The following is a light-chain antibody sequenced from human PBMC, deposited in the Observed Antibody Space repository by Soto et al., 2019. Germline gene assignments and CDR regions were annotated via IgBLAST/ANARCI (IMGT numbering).Light chain of an antibody. CDR3: SSYTRNSTVA. Sequence: QSALTQPASVSGSAGQSITISCSGTMRDVGAYNLVSWYQQHPGTAPKLIIYEVRNRPSGISSRFSGSRSGNTASLTISGLQAEDEADYFCSSYTRNSTVAFGGGTKVTVL. V-gene: IGLV2-14*01. CDR1: MRDVGAYNL. J-gene: IGLJ2*01. CDR2: EVR.